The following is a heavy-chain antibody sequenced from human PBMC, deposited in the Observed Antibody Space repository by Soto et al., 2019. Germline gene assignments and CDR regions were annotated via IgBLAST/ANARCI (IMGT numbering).Heavy chain of an antibody. J-gene: IGHJ4*02. CDR2: INAGNGNT. CDR1: GYTFTSYA. V-gene: IGHV1-3*01. Sequence: AASVKVSCKASGYTFTSYAMHWVRQAPGQRLEWMGWINAGNGNTKYSQKFQGRVTITRDTSASTAYMELSSLRSEDTAVYYCASSEDTAYYFDYWGQGTLVTVSS. CDR3: ASSEDTAYYFDY. D-gene: IGHD5-18*01.